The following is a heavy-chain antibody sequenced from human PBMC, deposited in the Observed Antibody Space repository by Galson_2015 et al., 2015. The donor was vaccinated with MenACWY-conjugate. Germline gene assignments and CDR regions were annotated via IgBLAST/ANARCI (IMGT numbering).Heavy chain of an antibody. Sequence: QSGAEVTKPGESLRISCKASGYRLSTYWIGWVRQMPGKGLEWMGIIYLRDSTTKYSPSLHGQVTISADKSLNTAYLRWGGLQASDTAMYFCASASDVNFVWDHWGQVTLVTVSS. CDR2: IYLRDSTT. J-gene: IGHJ4*02. V-gene: IGHV5-51*01. CDR1: GYRLSTYW. D-gene: IGHD3-16*01. CDR3: ASASDVNFVWDH.